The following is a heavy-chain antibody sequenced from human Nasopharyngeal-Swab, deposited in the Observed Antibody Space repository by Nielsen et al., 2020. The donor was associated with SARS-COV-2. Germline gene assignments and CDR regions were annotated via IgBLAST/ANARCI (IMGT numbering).Heavy chain of an antibody. CDR1: GYTFSNYA. D-gene: IGHD2-8*01. J-gene: IGHJ4*02. CDR3: ARDSQWAFDY. Sequence: GGSLRLSCTGSGYTFSNYAISWVRQAPGQGLEWVSTVDYDGVRTHYADSVKGRFTISRDNAKNSLYLQMNSLRDEDTAVYYCARDSQWAFDYWGQGTLVTVSP. CDR2: VDYDGVRT. V-gene: IGHV3-23*01.